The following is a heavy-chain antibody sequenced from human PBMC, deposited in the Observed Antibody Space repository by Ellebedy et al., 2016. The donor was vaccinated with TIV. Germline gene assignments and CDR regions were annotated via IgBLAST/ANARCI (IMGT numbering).Heavy chain of an antibody. Sequence: GESLKISCAVSGFTFSSYGMHWVRQAPGKGLELVALIWYDGINRYYADSVSGRFTISRDNSKNTLYLQMNSLRAEDTAVYYCARYSAAEPHRNMDVWGQGTTVTVSS. J-gene: IGHJ6*02. V-gene: IGHV3-33*01. CDR2: IWYDGINR. D-gene: IGHD1-14*01. CDR1: GFTFSSYG. CDR3: ARYSAAEPHRNMDV.